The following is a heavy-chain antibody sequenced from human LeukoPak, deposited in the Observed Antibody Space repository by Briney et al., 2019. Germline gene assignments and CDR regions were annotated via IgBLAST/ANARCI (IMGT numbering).Heavy chain of an antibody. Sequence: SETLSLTCTVSGGSVSSGDYYWGWIRQPPGKGLEWIGSLFHSGTIYYTPSLKSRVTTSVDTSNNRFSLKLMSVTAADTAVYYCARATRPRGDFDYWGQGTLVTVSS. CDR1: GGSVSSGDYY. V-gene: IGHV4-38-2*02. CDR3: ARATRPRGDFDY. J-gene: IGHJ4*02. D-gene: IGHD6-6*01. CDR2: LFHSGTI.